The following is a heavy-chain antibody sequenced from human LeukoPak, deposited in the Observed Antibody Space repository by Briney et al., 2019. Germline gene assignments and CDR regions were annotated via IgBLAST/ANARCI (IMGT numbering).Heavy chain of an antibody. Sequence: ASVKVSCTASGYTFTGYYMHWVRQAPGQGLEWMGWINPNSGGTNYAQKFQGRVTMTRDTSISTAYMELSRLRSDDTAVYYCARSLTIVVVAATGYWGQGTLVTVSS. J-gene: IGHJ4*02. CDR2: INPNSGGT. CDR3: ARSLTIVVVAATGY. V-gene: IGHV1-2*02. CDR1: GYTFTGYY. D-gene: IGHD2-15*01.